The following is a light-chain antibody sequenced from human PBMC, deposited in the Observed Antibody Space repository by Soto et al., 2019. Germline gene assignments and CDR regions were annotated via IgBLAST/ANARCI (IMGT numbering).Light chain of an antibody. V-gene: IGKV3-20*01. J-gene: IGKJ3*01. CDR1: QSLSSTY. CDR2: GAS. CDR3: QQYGTSPRGVT. Sequence: EIVLTQSPGTLSLSPGERVTLSCRASQSLSSTYLAWYQQKPGQAPRLLIYGASSRATGIPDRFSGSGSGTDFTLTISRLEPEDSAVYYCQQYGTSPRGVTFGPGTKVDIK.